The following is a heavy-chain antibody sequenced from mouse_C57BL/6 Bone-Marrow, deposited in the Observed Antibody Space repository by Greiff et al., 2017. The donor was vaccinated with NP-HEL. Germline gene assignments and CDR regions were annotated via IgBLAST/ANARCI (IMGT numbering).Heavy chain of an antibody. CDR3: ARDRRGFITH. Sequence: DVHLVESGGGLVKPGGSLKLSCAASGFTFSSYAMSWVRQTPEKRLEWVATISDGGSYTYYPDNVKGRFTISRDNAKNNLYLQMSHLKSEDTAMYYCARDRRGFITHWGQGTLVTVSA. J-gene: IGHJ3*01. CDR2: ISDGGSYT. D-gene: IGHD1-1*01. V-gene: IGHV5-4*01. CDR1: GFTFSSYA.